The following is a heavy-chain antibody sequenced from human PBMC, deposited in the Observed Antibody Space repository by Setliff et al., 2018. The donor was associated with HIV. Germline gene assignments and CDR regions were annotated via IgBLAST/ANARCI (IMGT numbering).Heavy chain of an antibody. CDR1: GDSISRSSYY. D-gene: IGHD5-18*01. CDR2: IYYSGST. J-gene: IGHJ3*02. Sequence: PSETLSLTCTVSGDSISRSSYYWSWIRQSPGKGLEWIGYIYYSGSTKYNPSLKSRLTISVDTSKNQFSLKLRSVTAADTAFYYCARGVTHPPPFGAFDIWGLGTLVTVSS. V-gene: IGHV4-61*01. CDR3: ARGVTHPPPFGAFDI.